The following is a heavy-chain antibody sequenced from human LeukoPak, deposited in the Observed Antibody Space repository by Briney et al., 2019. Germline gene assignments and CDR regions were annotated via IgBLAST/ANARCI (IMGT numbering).Heavy chain of an antibody. CDR3: AREDPLIVVVPAATDAFDI. Sequence: ASVKVSCKASGYTFTGYYMHWVRQAPGQGLEWMGWINPNSGGTNYAQKFQGRVTMTRDTSISTAHMELSRLRSDDTAVYYCAREDPLIVVVPAATDAFDIWGQGTMVTVSS. V-gene: IGHV1-2*02. CDR2: INPNSGGT. D-gene: IGHD2-2*01. CDR1: GYTFTGYY. J-gene: IGHJ3*02.